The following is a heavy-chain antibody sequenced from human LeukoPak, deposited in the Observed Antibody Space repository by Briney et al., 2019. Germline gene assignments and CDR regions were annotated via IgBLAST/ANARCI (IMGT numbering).Heavy chain of an antibody. D-gene: IGHD2-21*01. J-gene: IGHJ4*02. CDR3: AKETVAVGGFVTIDY. CDR2: ISDNGDKT. CDR1: GFIFSNYA. V-gene: IGHV3-23*01. Sequence: GGSLRLSCAASGFIFSNYAMSWVRQTPGKGLEWVPAISDNGDKTYYTESVKGRFSISRDNSKKTLYLQVNSLRAEDTAEYYCAKETVAVGGFVTIDYWGQGTLVTVSS.